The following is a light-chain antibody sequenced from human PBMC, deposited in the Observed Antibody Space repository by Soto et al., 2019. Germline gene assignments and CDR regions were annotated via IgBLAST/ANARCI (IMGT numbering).Light chain of an antibody. CDR1: QSVSSN. J-gene: IGKJ4*01. CDR3: QQYNDWPLT. Sequence: EVVVTQSPATVSVSPGERATLSCRASQSVSSNLAWYQQKPGQAPRLLIYNTFTRATGIPVRFSGSESGTEFTLTISSLQSEDFAVYYCQQYNDWPLTFGGGTKVEIK. V-gene: IGKV3-15*01. CDR2: NTF.